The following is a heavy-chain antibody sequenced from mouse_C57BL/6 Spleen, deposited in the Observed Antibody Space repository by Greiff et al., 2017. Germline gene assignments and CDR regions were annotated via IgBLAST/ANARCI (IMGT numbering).Heavy chain of an antibody. CDR2: INPSTGGT. CDR3: ARSRDYFDY. Sequence: VQLQQSGPELVKPGASVKISCKASGYSFTGYYMNWVKQSPEKSLEWIGEINPSTGGTTYNQKFKAKATLTVDKSSSTAYMQLKSLTSEDSAVYYCARSRDYFDYWGQGTTLTVPS. V-gene: IGHV1-42*01. CDR1: GYSFTGYY. J-gene: IGHJ2*01.